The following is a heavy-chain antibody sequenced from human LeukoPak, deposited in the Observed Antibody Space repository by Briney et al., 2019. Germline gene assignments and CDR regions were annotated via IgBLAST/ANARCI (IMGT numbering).Heavy chain of an antibody. V-gene: IGHV4-4*07. J-gene: IGHJ5*02. Sequence: SETLSLTCTVSGGSISSYYWSWIRQPAGKGLEWIGRIYTSGNTNYNPSLESRVSTSVDTSKNQFSLRLSSVTAADTAVYYCARVMVRGVIIHWFDPWGQGTLVTVSS. CDR2: IYTSGNT. D-gene: IGHD3-10*01. CDR1: GGSISSYY. CDR3: ARVMVRGVIIHWFDP.